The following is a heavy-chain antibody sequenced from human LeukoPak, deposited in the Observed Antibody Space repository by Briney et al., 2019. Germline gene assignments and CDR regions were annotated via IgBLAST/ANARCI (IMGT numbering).Heavy chain of an antibody. V-gene: IGHV1-2*02. D-gene: IGHD1-20*01. CDR2: INPNSGGT. Sequence: GASVRVSCKASGYTFTANYMHWVRQAPGQGLEWMGWINPNSGGTNYAQQFQGRVTMTRDTSISTAYMELSRLRSDDTAVYYCARPYNWNDGGAGYYFDYWGQGTQVTVSS. CDR3: ARPYNWNDGGAGYYFDY. CDR1: GYTFTANY. J-gene: IGHJ4*02.